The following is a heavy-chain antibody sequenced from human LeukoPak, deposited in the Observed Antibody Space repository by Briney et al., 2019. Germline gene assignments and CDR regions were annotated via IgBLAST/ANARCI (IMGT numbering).Heavy chain of an antibody. V-gene: IGHV4-39*01. CDR2: IYYSGST. CDR1: XXXXXXSXXY. CDR3: ARLRITMIVVVTYYVGRFDI. D-gene: IGHD3-22*01. Sequence: SETLSXXXXXXXXXXXXSXXYWGWXRQPPGKGLEWIGSIYYSGSTYYNPSLKSRVTISVDTSKNQFSLKLSSVTAADTAVYYCARLRITMIVVVTYYVGRFDIWGQGTMVTVSP. J-gene: IGHJ3*02.